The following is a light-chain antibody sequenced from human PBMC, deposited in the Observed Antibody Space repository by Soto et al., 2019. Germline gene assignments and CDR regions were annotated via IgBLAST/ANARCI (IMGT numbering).Light chain of an antibody. CDR2: GAS. CDR3: QQRDSWPIT. Sequence: EIVLTQSPGTLSLSPGERATLSCRASQSVSNNYLAWYQQKPGQAPRLLIYGASNRATGIPARSSGSGSGTDFTLTINSLEPDDFAVYYCQQRDSWPITFGQGTRLENK. J-gene: IGKJ5*01. CDR1: QSVSNNY. V-gene: IGKV3D-20*02.